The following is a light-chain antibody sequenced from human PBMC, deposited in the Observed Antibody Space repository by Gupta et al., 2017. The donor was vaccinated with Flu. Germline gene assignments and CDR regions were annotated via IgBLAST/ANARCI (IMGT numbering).Light chain of an antibody. CDR3: LRSYSGPRV. V-gene: IGLV7-46*01. J-gene: IGLJ3*02. CDR1: PGAVTSGHF. Sequence: QAVVTQAPSVTVSPGGTVTLTCGSSPGAVTSGHFPFWFQQKPGQAPMTLIYDTNKKHSWTPARFSGSLLGGKAALTLSGAQSEDEAEYYCLRSYSGPRVFGGGSKLTVL. CDR2: DTN.